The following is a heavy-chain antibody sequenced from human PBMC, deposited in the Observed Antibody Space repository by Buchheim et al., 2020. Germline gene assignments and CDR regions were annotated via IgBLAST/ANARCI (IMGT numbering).Heavy chain of an antibody. CDR3: ARVGATYF. CDR2: ISDSGSVI. D-gene: IGHD1-26*01. V-gene: IGHV3-48*03. J-gene: IGHJ4*02. Sequence: EVHLVASGGGLVQPGGSLRLSCTGSGFTFNTYEMNWVRQAPGKGLEWVSYISDSGSVIDYADSVKGRFTISRDNAKNSLYLQMNSLRVEDTAVYYCARVGATYFWGQGTL. CDR1: GFTFNTYE.